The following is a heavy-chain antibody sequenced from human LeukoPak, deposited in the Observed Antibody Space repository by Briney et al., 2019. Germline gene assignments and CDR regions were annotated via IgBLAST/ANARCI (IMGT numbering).Heavy chain of an antibody. CDR2: INSDGGST. CDR3: AKGGATVIDY. D-gene: IGHD4-17*01. CDR1: GFTFSNYW. Sequence: GGSLRLSCAASGFTFSNYWMHWVRHAPGKGLVWVSRINSDGGSTTSADSVKGRFTISRDNAKNTLYLQMNSLRAEDTAAYYCAKGGATVIDYWGQGTLVTVSS. V-gene: IGHV3-74*01. J-gene: IGHJ4*02.